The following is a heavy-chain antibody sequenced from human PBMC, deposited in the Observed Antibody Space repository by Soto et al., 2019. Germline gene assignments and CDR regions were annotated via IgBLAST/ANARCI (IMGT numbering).Heavy chain of an antibody. D-gene: IGHD3-10*01. V-gene: IGHV1-24*01. CDR2: FDPEDVET. Sequence: ASVKVSCKVSGYTLTELSMHWVRLAPGKGLEWMGGFDPEDVETIYAQKFQGRVTMTEDTSTDTAYMELSSLRSEDTAVYYCVSHRITMVRGVITKPLFDYWGQGTLDTVSS. J-gene: IGHJ4*02. CDR1: GYTLTELS. CDR3: VSHRITMVRGVITKPLFDY.